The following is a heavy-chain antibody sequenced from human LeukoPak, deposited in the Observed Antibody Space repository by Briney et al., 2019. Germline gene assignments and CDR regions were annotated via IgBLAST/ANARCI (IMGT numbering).Heavy chain of an antibody. CDR2: IYSGGST. CDR3: ARPRISFGNTLEDY. Sequence: GGSLRLSCAASGFTFSSNYMSWVRQAPGKGLEWVSVIYSGGSTYYSDSVMGRFTISRDHSKNTLYLQMNSLRAEDTAVYYCARPRISFGNTLEDYWGQGTLVTVSS. J-gene: IGHJ4*02. CDR1: GFTFSSNY. V-gene: IGHV3-53*01. D-gene: IGHD3-10*01.